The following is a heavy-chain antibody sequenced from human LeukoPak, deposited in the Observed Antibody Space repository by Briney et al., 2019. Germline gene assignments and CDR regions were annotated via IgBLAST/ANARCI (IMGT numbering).Heavy chain of an antibody. CDR2: INPNSGDT. J-gene: IGHJ5*02. CDR3: ASSLLTHNWFVT. D-gene: IGHD1-26*01. Sequence: ASVKVSCKASGYTFTGYYMHWVRQAPGQGLEWMGWINPNSGDTNYAQKFQGRVTMTRDTSISTAYMELSRLRSDDKAVYYCASSLLTHNWFVTWGQGTLVTVSS. V-gene: IGHV1-2*02. CDR1: GYTFTGYY.